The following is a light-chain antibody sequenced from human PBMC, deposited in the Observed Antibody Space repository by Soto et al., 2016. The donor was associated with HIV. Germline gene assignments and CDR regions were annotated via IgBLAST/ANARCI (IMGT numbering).Light chain of an antibody. CDR3: QQYNTPPWT. CDR1: QGTRND. J-gene: IGKJ1*01. V-gene: IGKV1-6*01. CDR2: ATS. Sequence: AIQMTQSPSSLSASVGDRVTITCRASQGTRNDLGWYQQKPGKAPNLLIYATSSLQSGVSSRFSGSGSGTDFTLTISSLQPEDFATYYCQQYNTPPWTFGQGTKVEI.